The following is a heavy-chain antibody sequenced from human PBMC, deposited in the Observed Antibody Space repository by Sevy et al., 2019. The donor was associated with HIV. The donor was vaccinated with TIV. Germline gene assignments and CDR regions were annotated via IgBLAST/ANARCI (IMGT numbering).Heavy chain of an antibody. V-gene: IGHV3-23*01. J-gene: IGHJ3*01. Sequence: RGSLRLSCAAFGFTFSNYGMTWVRQAPGKGLEWVSSVSGSGGKRYNVDSVKGRFTISRDNSKNTLYLQMNSLRAEDTAVYYCARRGNYYGDAFDFWGQGTVVTVSS. CDR3: ARRGNYYGDAFDF. D-gene: IGHD3-10*01. CDR2: VSGSGGKR. CDR1: GFTFSNYG.